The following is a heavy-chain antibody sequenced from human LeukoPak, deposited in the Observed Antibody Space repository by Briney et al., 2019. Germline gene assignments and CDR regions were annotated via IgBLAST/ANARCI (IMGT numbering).Heavy chain of an antibody. J-gene: IGHJ4*02. CDR3: ARYGRSQYQPFVDY. Sequence: PGGSLRLSCAASGFAFSSYSMNWVRQAPGKGLEWVSSISSSSSYIYYADSVKGRFTISRDNAKNSLYLQMNSLRAEDTAVYYCARYGRSQYQPFVDYWGQGTLVTVSS. V-gene: IGHV3-21*01. CDR2: ISSSSSYI. D-gene: IGHD2-2*01. CDR1: GFAFSSYS.